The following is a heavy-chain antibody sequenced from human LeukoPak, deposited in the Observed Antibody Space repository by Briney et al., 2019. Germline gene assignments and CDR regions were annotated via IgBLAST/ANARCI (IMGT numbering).Heavy chain of an antibody. CDR3: AKARYCSGGSCYSDY. V-gene: IGHV3-21*04. Sequence: GWSLRLSCAACQFIFRDYWMSWVRQAPAKGLEGVSSISSSSSYIYYADSVKGRFTISRDNCKNTLYLQMNSLRAEDTAVYYCAKARYCSGGSCYSDYWGQGTLVTVSS. J-gene: IGHJ4*02. D-gene: IGHD2-15*01. CDR2: ISSSSSYI. CDR1: QFIFRDYW.